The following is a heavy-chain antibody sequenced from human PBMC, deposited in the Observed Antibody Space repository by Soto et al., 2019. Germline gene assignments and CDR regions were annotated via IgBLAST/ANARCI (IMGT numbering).Heavy chain of an antibody. J-gene: IGHJ6*02. V-gene: IGHV4-34*02. CDR3: ARGQLGWYGYLTPYHRDMDV. D-gene: IGHD7-27*01. CDR1: GGSFDDFY. CDR2: ISHDGGT. Sequence: QVQLQQWGAGLLRPSETLSLTCAVYGGSFDDFYWSWVRQSPGKGLEWVGEISHDGGTNYSPSLASRVSISVDTSKNQFSLHLRSVTAADTGLYYCARGQLGWYGYLTPYHRDMDVWGQGTTVTVSS.